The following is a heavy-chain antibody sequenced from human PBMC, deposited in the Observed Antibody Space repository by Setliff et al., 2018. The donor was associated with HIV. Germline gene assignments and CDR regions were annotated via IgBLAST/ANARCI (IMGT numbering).Heavy chain of an antibody. CDR2: IIPILGTE. V-gene: IGHV1-69*10. D-gene: IGHD2-21*01. J-gene: IGHJ4*02. CDR1: GTTFSTYL. Sequence: SVKVSCKASGTTFSTYLFTWVRQAPGQGFEWMGGIIPILGTEKYAQKFHGRVTLTADMSTNKAYMELRSLTPEDTAGYYCARDHQTMLWLDYWGQGTLVTLPS. CDR3: ARDHQTMLWLDY.